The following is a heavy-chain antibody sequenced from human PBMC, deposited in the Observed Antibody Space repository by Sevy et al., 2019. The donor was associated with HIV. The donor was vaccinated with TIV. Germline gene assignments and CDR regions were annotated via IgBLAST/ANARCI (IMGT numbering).Heavy chain of an antibody. J-gene: IGHJ5*02. D-gene: IGHD3-10*01. CDR3: TTSPLVQGVP. CDR2: IKSKTDGGTT. CDR1: EFTFNNAW. V-gene: IGHV3-15*01. Sequence: RGSLRLSCAASEFTFNNAWMSWVRQAPGKGLEWVGRIKSKTDGGTTDYAAPVQGRFTISREDSKNTLYLQMNSLKTEDTAVYYCTTSPLVQGVPWGQGTLVTVSS.